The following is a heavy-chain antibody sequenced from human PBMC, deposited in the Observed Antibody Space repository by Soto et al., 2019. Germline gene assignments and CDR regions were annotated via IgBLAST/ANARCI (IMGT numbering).Heavy chain of an antibody. Sequence: QVQLVQSGAEVKKPGASVKVSCKASGYTFTSYDINWVRQATGQGLEWMGWMNPNSGNTGYAQKFQGRVTMTRNTSISTAYMELSSLRSEDTAVYYCARVSLNPKIAATAYYYCYHMLVWGKGTTVTVSS. V-gene: IGHV1-8*01. CDR3: ARVSLNPKIAATAYYYCYHMLV. CDR1: GYTFTSYD. CDR2: MNPNSGNT. D-gene: IGHD5-12*01. J-gene: IGHJ6*03.